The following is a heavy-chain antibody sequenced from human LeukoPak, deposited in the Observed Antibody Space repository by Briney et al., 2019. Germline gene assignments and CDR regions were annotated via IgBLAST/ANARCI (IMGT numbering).Heavy chain of an antibody. D-gene: IGHD6-13*01. V-gene: IGHV1-2*06. CDR1: GYTFTGYY. Sequence: ASVKVSRKASGYTFTGYYMHWVRQAPGQGLEWMGRINPNSGGTNYAQKFQGRVTMTRDTSISTAYMELSRLRSDDTAVYYCARDEASIIAAADLWGQGTLVTVSS. J-gene: IGHJ5*02. CDR2: INPNSGGT. CDR3: ARDEASIIAAADL.